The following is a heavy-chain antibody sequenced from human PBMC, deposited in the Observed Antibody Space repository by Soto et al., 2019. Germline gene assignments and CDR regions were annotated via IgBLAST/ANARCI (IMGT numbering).Heavy chain of an antibody. J-gene: IGHJ4*02. D-gene: IGHD4-4*01. CDR1: GFNFKAYA. V-gene: IGHV3-23*01. Sequence: GGSLRLSCVASGFNFKAYAMGWVRQAPGKGLEWVASITATDGNTYYADSVRGRFTISRDNSRNFLFLQMNGLRPEDSALYYCAKDEGTSSTVFDYWGQGTLVTVYS. CDR3: AKDEGTSSTVFDY. CDR2: ITATDGNT.